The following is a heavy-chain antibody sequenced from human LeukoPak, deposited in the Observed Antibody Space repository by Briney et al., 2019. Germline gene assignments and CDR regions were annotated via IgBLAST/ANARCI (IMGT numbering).Heavy chain of an antibody. CDR2: IIPIFGTA. D-gene: IGHD2-8*01. J-gene: IGHJ5*02. V-gene: IGHV1-69*05. CDR1: GGTFSSYA. CDR3: ARENGGFLFDP. Sequence: SVRVSCKASGGTFSSYAISWVRQAPGQGVEWMGGIIPIFGTANYAQKFQGRVTITTDESTSTAYMELSSLRSEDTAVYYCARENGGFLFDPWGQGTLVTVSS.